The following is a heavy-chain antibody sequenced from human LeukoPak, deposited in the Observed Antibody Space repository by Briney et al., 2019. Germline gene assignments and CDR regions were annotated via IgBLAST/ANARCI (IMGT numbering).Heavy chain of an antibody. Sequence: ASVKVSCKASGYTFTSYYMHWVRPAPGQGLEWMGIINPSGGSTSYAQKFQGRVTMTRDMSTSTVYMELSSLRSEDTAVYYCARGHFIVGAPRYYFDYWGQGTLVTVSS. D-gene: IGHD1-26*01. CDR2: INPSGGST. J-gene: IGHJ4*02. CDR1: GYTFTSYY. CDR3: ARGHFIVGAPRYYFDY. V-gene: IGHV1-46*01.